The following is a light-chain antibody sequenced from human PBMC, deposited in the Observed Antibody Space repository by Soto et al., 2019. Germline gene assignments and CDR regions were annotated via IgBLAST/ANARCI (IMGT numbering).Light chain of an antibody. J-gene: IGKJ1*01. CDR3: QQRAGWPRT. V-gene: IGKV3-11*01. CDR1: QSVSNY. CDR2: DTF. Sequence: EIVLTQSPATLSLSPGERATLSCRASQSVSNYLTWYQQKPGQAPRLLVYDTFNRTNGVPARFTGSGSDTEFTFIFSSLDPEDFAVYYCQQRAGWPRTFGQGTKVYIK.